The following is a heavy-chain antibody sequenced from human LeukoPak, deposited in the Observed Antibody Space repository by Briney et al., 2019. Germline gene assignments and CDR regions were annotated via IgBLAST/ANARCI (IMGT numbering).Heavy chain of an antibody. D-gene: IGHD6-13*01. CDR1: GFSLSTSGVG. V-gene: IGHV2-5*02. J-gene: IGHJ6*04. CDR2: IYWDDDK. Sequence: ESGPTLVKPTQTLTLTCTFSGFSLSTSGVGVGWIRRPPGKALEWLALIYWDDDKRYSPSLKSRLTITKDTSKNQVVLTMTNMDPVDTATYYCARVVSSSPLYYYGMDVWGKGTTVTVSS. CDR3: ARVVSSSPLYYYGMDV.